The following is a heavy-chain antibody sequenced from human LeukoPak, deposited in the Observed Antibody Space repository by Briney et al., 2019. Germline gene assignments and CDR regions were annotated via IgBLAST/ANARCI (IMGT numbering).Heavy chain of an antibody. CDR3: AMRGNTWYDC. J-gene: IGHJ4*02. Sequence: PGESLTLSCALSGFTVSSNYMSWVRQAPGGGLEWVSVIYSGGSTYYADSVKGRFTIARDTSKNTVDLQMNSLRVEDTAVYYCAMRGNTWYDCWGEGTPVTVSS. CDR1: GFTVSSNY. V-gene: IGHV3-53*01. D-gene: IGHD6-13*01. CDR2: IYSGGST.